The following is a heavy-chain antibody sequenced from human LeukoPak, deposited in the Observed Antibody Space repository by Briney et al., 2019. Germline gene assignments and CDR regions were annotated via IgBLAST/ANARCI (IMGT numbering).Heavy chain of an antibody. CDR2: ISSSSYI. CDR1: GFTFSSYS. CDR3: ARRADYDFWSGYSDY. D-gene: IGHD3-3*01. V-gene: IGHV3-21*01. Sequence: GGSLRLSCAASGFTFSSYSMNWVRQAPGKGLEWVSSISSSSYIYYADSVKGRFTISRDNAKNSLYLQMNSLRAEDTAVYYCARRADYDFWSGYSDYWGQGTLVTVSS. J-gene: IGHJ4*02.